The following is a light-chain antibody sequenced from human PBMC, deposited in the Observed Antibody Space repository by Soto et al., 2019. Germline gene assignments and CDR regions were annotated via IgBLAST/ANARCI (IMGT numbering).Light chain of an antibody. CDR3: QQYNDWPMYT. CDR1: QSVSSN. CDR2: GAS. V-gene: IGKV3-15*01. J-gene: IGKJ2*01. Sequence: EVVMTQSPATLSVSPWERATLSCRASQSVSSNLAWYQQKPGQAPRLLIYGASTRATGMPARFSGSGSGTEFTLTISSLQSEDFAVYYCQQYNDWPMYTFGQGTKLEIK.